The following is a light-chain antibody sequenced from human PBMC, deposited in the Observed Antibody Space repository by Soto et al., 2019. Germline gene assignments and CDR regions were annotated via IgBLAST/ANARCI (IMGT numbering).Light chain of an antibody. CDR1: QSISGE. CDR2: GAS. CDR3: QQGHNWPLT. Sequence: EIVMTQSPATLSVSPGERATLSCRASQSISGELAWYQQKPGQPPRLLIYGASTRATGVPARFTGSGFGSEFTLTISGLQSEDFAVYYCQQGHNWPLTFGQGTRLE. V-gene: IGKV3-15*01. J-gene: IGKJ2*01.